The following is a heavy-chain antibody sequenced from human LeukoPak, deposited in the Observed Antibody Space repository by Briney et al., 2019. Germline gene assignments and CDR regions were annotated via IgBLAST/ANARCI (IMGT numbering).Heavy chain of an antibody. V-gene: IGHV4-38-2*01. CDR2: IYHSGST. CDR1: GYSISSGYY. Sequence: PSETLSLTCAVSGYSISSGYYWGWIRQPPGKGLEWIGSIYHSGSTYYNPSLKSRVTISVDTSKNQFSLELSSVTAADTAVYYCARVPAASSGYYYYYYMDVWGKGTTVTVSS. CDR3: ARVPAASSGYYYYYYMDV. J-gene: IGHJ6*03. D-gene: IGHD2-2*01.